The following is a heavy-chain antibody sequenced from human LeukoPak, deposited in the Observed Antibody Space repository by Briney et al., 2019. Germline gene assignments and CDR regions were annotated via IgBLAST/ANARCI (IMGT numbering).Heavy chain of an antibody. D-gene: IGHD1-26*01. J-gene: IGHJ4*02. Sequence: SGPALVKPTQTLTLTCTFSGFSLTTSGMFVSWIRQPPGKALEWLARIDWDEDKYFSTSLKTRLTISKDTSKNQVVLTMTNMDRVDTATYFCARMGCGSYPNYFDYWGQGTLVTVSS. CDR2: IDWDEDK. CDR3: ARMGCGSYPNYFDY. CDR1: GFSLTTSGMF. V-gene: IGHV2-70*11.